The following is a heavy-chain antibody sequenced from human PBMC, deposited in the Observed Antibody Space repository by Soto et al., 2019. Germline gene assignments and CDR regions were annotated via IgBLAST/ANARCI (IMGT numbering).Heavy chain of an antibody. CDR3: ARGSSGWSSIRLDD. CDR2: IYYSGSS. CDR1: SGSITSVNSY. V-gene: IGHV4-31*03. D-gene: IGHD6-19*01. Sequence: SETLSLTCTVSSGSITSVNSYWSWIRQFPGKGLEWIGYIYYSGSSYYNPSLKGRVTISEDTSKKQFSLKLNSVTAADTAVYYCARGSSGWSSIRLDDWGQGTLVTVSS. J-gene: IGHJ4*02.